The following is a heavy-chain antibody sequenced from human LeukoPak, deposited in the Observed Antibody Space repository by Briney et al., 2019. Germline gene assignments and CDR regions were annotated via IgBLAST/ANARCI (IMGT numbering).Heavy chain of an antibody. CDR3: ARGYYDYYFDY. D-gene: IGHD3-22*01. CDR1: GFTFSSYS. CDR2: ISSSSSYI. J-gene: IGHJ4*02. Sequence: GGSLRLSCAASGFTFSSYSMNWVRQAPGKGLEWVSFISSSSSYIYYADSVKGRFTISRDNAKNSLYLQMNSLRAGDTAVYYCARGYYDYYFDYWGQGTLVTVSS. V-gene: IGHV3-21*01.